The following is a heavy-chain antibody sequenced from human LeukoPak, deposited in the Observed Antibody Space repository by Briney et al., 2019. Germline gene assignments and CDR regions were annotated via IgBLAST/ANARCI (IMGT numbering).Heavy chain of an antibody. CDR3: ERGYYSSGWSNFDY. CDR2: INPNSGGT. CDR1: GYTFTGYY. V-gene: IGHV1-2*06. Sequence: ASVKVSCKASGYTFTGYYMHWVRQAPGQGLEWMGRINPNSGGTNYAQKFQGRVTMTRDTSISTAYMELSRLRSDDTAVYYCERGYYSSGWSNFDYWGQGTLVTVSS. J-gene: IGHJ4*02. D-gene: IGHD6-19*01.